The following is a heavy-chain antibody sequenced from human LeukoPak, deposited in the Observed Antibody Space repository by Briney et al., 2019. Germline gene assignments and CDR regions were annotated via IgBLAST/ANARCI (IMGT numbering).Heavy chain of an antibody. J-gene: IGHJ5*02. Sequence: GASVKVSCKASGYTFTGYYMHWVRQAPGQGLEWMGWINPNSGGTNYAQKFQGRVTMTRDTSISTAYMELSRLRSDDTAVYYCTREGQQLVLGWFDPWGQGTLVTVSS. CDR2: INPNSGGT. V-gene: IGHV1-2*02. CDR3: TREGQQLVLGWFDP. CDR1: GYTFTGYY. D-gene: IGHD6-13*01.